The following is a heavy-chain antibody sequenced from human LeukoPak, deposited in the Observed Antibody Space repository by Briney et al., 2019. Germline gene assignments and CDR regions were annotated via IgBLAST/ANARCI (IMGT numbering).Heavy chain of an antibody. V-gene: IGHV4-61*01. CDR3: ARVGGFNWNHYYYGMDV. D-gene: IGHD1-20*01. CDR2: IYYSGST. J-gene: IGHJ6*02. CDR1: GGSVSSDSHY. Sequence: PSETLSLTCTVSGGSVSSDSHYCSWIRQPPGKGLEWIVSIYYSGSTNYNPSLRSRVTISTDTSKNQFSLKLSSVTAADTAMYYCARVGGFNWNHYYYGMDVWGQGTTVTVSS.